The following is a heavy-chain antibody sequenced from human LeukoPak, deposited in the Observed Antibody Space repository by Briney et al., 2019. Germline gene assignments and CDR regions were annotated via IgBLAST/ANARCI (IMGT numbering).Heavy chain of an antibody. V-gene: IGHV1-24*01. CDR2: FDPEDGET. J-gene: IGHJ5*02. Sequence: ASVKVSCKVSGYTLTELSMHGVRQAPGKGLEGKGGFDPEDGETIYAQKFQGRVTMNEDTSTDTAYMELSSLRSEDTAVYYCATDLGGSPPGTWGQGTLVTVSS. D-gene: IGHD2-15*01. CDR1: GYTLTELS. CDR3: ATDLGGSPPGT.